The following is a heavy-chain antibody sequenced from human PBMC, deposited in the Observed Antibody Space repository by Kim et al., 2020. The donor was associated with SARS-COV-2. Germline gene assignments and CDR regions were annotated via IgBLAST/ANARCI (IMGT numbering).Heavy chain of an antibody. V-gene: IGHV1-3*01. CDR3: ARGPVGYGDGPLDY. CDR1: GYTFTSYA. D-gene: IGHD5-18*01. Sequence: ASVKVSCKASGYTFTSYAMHWVRQAPGQRLEWMGWINAGNGNTKYSQKFQGRVTITRDTSASTAYMELSSLRSEDTAVYYCARGPVGYGDGPLDYWGQGTLVTVSS. CDR2: INAGNGNT. J-gene: IGHJ4*02.